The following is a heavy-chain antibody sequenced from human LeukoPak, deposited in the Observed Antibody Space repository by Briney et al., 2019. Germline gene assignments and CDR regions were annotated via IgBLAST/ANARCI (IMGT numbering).Heavy chain of an antibody. J-gene: IGHJ6*03. CDR2: IYTSGST. D-gene: IGHD1-26*01. CDR3: ARQVGYYYYYYMDV. V-gene: IGHV4-61*02. Sequence: SETLSLTCTVSGGSISSGSYYWSWIRQPAGKGLEWIGRIYTSGSTNYNPSLKSRVTISVDTSKNQFSLKLSSVTAADTAVYYCARQVGYYYYYYMDVWGKGTTVTISS. CDR1: GGSISSGSYY.